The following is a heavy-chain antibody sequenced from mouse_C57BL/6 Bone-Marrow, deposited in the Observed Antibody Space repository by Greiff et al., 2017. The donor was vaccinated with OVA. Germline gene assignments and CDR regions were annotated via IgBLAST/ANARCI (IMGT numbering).Heavy chain of an antibody. CDR1: GYTFTDYY. CDR3: ARVEDYYGSGGYYYAMDY. D-gene: IGHD1-1*01. CDR2: IGPGSGST. V-gene: IGHV1-77*01. Sequence: QVQLQQSGAELVKPGASVKISCKASGYTFTDYYINWVKQRPGQGLEWIGKIGPGSGSTYYNEKFKGKATLTADKSSSTAYMQLSSLTSEDCAVYFCARVEDYYGSGGYYYAMDYWGQGTSVTVSS. J-gene: IGHJ4*01.